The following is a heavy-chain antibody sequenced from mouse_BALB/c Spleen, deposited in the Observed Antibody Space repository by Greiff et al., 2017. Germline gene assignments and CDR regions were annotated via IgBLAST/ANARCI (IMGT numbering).Heavy chain of an antibody. V-gene: IGHV5-9-4*01. D-gene: IGHD2-4*01. CDR2: ISSGGSYT. Sequence: EVHLVESGGGLVKPGGSLKLSCAASGFTFSSYAMSWVRQSPEKRLEWVAEISSGGSYTYYPDTVTGRFTISRDNAKNTLYLEMSSLRSEDTAMYYCARDDYDGAMDYWGQGTSVTVSS. CDR3: ARDDYDGAMDY. J-gene: IGHJ4*01. CDR1: GFTFSSYA.